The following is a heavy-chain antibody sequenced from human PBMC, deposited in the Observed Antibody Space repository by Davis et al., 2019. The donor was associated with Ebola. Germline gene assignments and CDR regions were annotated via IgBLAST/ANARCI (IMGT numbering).Heavy chain of an antibody. V-gene: IGHV3-43*02. Sequence: GESLKISCAASGFTFEDYAIHWVRQAPGKGLEWVSLISGHGDRIYYADSVNGRFTVSRDNSKNSLYLLMNSLTTEDTGVYYCAKDVISGEVGYYYDGLDVWGQGTTVTVSS. CDR1: GFTFEDYA. CDR3: AKDVISGEVGYYYDGLDV. CDR2: ISGHGDRI. J-gene: IGHJ6*02. D-gene: IGHD3-10*01.